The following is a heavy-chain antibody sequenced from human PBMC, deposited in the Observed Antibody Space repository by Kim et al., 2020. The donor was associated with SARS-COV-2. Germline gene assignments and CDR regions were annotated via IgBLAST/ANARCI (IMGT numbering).Heavy chain of an antibody. J-gene: IGHJ5*02. CDR3: AGATLTNGWFDP. V-gene: IGHV1-2*02. Sequence: NYARKFQGRVTMTGDTSISTAYMGLSRLRSDDTAVYYCAGATLTNGWFDPWGQGTLVTVSS.